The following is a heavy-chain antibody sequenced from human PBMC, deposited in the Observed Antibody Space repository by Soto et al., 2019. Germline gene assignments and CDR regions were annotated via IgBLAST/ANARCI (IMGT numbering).Heavy chain of an antibody. CDR2: IFSNDEK. CDR1: GFSLSNARMG. J-gene: IGHJ4*02. Sequence: SGPTLVNPTETLTLTCTVSGFSLSNARMGVSWIRQPPGKALEWLAHIFSNDEKSYSTSLKSRLTISKDTSKSQVVLTMTNVDPVDTATYYCARIDYWGFLDYWGQGTLVTVSS. V-gene: IGHV2-26*01. CDR3: ARIDYWGFLDY. D-gene: IGHD7-27*01.